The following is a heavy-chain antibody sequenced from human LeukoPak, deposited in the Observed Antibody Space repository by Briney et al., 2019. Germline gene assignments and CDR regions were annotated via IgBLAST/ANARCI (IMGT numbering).Heavy chain of an antibody. CDR3: AREMTRSGYYEIDY. V-gene: IGHV4-59*01. Sequence: PSETLSLTCTVSGDSISTYHWSWIRQPPGKGLEWIGYMYNSGSTNYNPSLRSRATISVDTSKNQFSLQLSAVTAADTAVYYCAREMTRSGYYEIDYWGQGTLVTVSS. CDR2: MYNSGST. CDR1: GDSISTYH. J-gene: IGHJ4*02. D-gene: IGHD3-22*01.